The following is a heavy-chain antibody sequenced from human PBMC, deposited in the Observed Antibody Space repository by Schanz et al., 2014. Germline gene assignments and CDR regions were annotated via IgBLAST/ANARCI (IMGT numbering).Heavy chain of an antibody. J-gene: IGHJ4*02. D-gene: IGHD1-1*01. Sequence: EVQLLESGGGLVQPGGSLRLSCAASGFTFGDYAMTWVRQAPGKGLEWVSFIYIGGNTYYADSVKGRFTISRDNSKNTVYIQMNSLRAEDTAVYYCARDRRNADLDYWGQGTLVTVSS. CDR1: GFTFGDYA. CDR2: IYIGGNT. V-gene: IGHV3-66*01. CDR3: ARDRRNADLDY.